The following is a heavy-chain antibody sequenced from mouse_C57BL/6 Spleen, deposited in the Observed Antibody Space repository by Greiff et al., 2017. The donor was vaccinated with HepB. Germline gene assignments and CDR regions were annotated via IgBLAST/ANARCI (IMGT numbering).Heavy chain of an antibody. Sequence: VQLQQPGAELVKPGASVKLSCKASGYTFTSYWMHWVKQRPGQGLEWIGMIHPNSGSTNYNEKFKSKATLTVDKSSSTAYMQLSSLTSEDSAVYYCARGGLPVEAYAMDYWGQGTSVTVSS. J-gene: IGHJ4*01. D-gene: IGHD2-4*01. CDR3: ARGGLPVEAYAMDY. CDR2: IHPNSGST. V-gene: IGHV1-64*01. CDR1: GYTFTSYW.